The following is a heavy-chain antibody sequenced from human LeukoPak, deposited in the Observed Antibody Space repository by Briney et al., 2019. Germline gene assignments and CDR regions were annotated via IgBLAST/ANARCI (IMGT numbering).Heavy chain of an antibody. CDR3: ARGTTVTSYYFDY. Sequence: GGSLRLSCAASGFTFSDYYMSWIRQAPGKGLEWVSYISSSGSTIYYADSVKGRFTISRDNSKNSLYLQMNSLRAEDTAVYYCARGTTVTSYYFDYWGQGTLVTVSS. CDR2: ISSSGSTI. J-gene: IGHJ4*02. D-gene: IGHD4-17*01. V-gene: IGHV3-11*01. CDR1: GFTFSDYY.